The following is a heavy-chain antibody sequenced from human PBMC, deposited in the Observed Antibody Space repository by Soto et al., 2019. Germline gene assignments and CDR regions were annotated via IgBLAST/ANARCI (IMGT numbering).Heavy chain of an antibody. Sequence: QVQLVESGGGVVQPGRSLRLSCAASGFTFSKFGMHWLRQAPGRGLEWVAGISNDGSDEYYVDSVKGRFNISRDNSKITLSLQMNSLRFEDTAGYFGAKDRRKWGDSPFEKWGQGTLVTVSS. J-gene: IGHJ4*02. V-gene: IGHV3-30*18. CDR2: ISNDGSDE. CDR3: AKDRRKWGDSPFEK. CDR1: GFTFSKFG. D-gene: IGHD2-21*02.